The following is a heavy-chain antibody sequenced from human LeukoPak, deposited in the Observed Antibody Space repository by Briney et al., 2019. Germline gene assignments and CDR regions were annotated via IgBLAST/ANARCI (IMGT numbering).Heavy chain of an antibody. V-gene: IGHV4-59*01. CDR3: ARMEEGLGQCRSSGCYWLDP. CDR2: IYYSGST. D-gene: IGHD2-2*01. CDR1: GGSISSYY. Sequence: SETLSLTCTVSGGSISSYYWSWIRQPPGKGLEWIGYIYYSGSTNYNPSLKSRVTISVDTPKNQFSLKLKSVTAADTAVYYCARMEEGLGQCRSSGCYWLDPWGQGTLVTVSS. J-gene: IGHJ5*02.